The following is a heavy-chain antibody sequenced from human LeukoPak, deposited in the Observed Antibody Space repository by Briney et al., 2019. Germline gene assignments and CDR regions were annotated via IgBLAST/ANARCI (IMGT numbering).Heavy chain of an antibody. J-gene: IGHJ4*02. Sequence: SETLSLTCTVSGGSISSSTYYWGWIRQPPGKGLEWIGSIYYSGSTYYNPSLKSRVTISVDTSKNQFSLKLSSVTAADTAVYYCARHTGGYNYDFWSGYQYYFDYWGQGTLVTVSS. CDR1: GGSISSSTYY. D-gene: IGHD3-3*01. CDR3: ARHTGGYNYDFWSGYQYYFDY. V-gene: IGHV4-39*01. CDR2: IYYSGST.